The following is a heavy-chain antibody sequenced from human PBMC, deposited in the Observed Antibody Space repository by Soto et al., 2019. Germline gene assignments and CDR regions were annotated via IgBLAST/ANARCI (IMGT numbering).Heavy chain of an antibody. CDR2: IIPIFGTA. V-gene: IGHV1-69*01. J-gene: IGHJ5*02. D-gene: IGHD3-10*01. Sequence: QVQLVQSGAEVKKPGSSVKVSCKASGGTFSSYAISWVRQAPGQGLEWMGVIIPIFGTANYAQKFQGRVTITADESTSPAYMELSSVRSEDTAVYYCAGITMVRGVTHSWFDPWGQGTLVTVSS. CDR3: AGITMVRGVTHSWFDP. CDR1: GGTFSSYA.